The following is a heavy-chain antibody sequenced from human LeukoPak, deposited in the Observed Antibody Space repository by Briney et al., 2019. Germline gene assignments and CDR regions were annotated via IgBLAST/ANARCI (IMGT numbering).Heavy chain of an antibody. CDR2: NHYSGST. V-gene: IGHV4-59*01. J-gene: IGHJ3*02. CDR3: AAYYYDSSGYSEEDAFDI. D-gene: IGHD3-22*01. Sequence: SETLSLTCTVSGGSISNYYWSWIRQPPGKGLEWIGYNHYSGSTNYNPSLKSRVTISVDTSKNQFSLKLSSVTAADTAVYYCAAYYYDSSGYSEEDAFDIWGQGTMVTVSS. CDR1: GGSISNYY.